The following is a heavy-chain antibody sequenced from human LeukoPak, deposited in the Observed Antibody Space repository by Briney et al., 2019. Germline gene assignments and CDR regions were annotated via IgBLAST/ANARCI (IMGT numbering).Heavy chain of an antibody. CDR1: GGSFSGYY. J-gene: IGHJ4*02. V-gene: IGHV4-34*01. Sequence: SETLSLTCAVYGGSFSGYYWSWIRQPPGKGLEWIGEINHSGSTNYNPSLKGRVTISVDTSKNQFSLKLSSVTAADTAVYYCARGLPLTRLSYFDYWGQGTLVTVSS. CDR2: INHSGST. CDR3: ARGLPLTRLSYFDY. D-gene: IGHD3-9*01.